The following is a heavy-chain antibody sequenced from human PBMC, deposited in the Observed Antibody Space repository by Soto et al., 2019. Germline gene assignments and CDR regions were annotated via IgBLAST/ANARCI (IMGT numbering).Heavy chain of an antibody. D-gene: IGHD6-19*01. J-gene: IGHJ6*02. CDR1: GFTLRTYG. CDR3: GNPLEQWQLGFGLDV. V-gene: IGHV3-33*03. Sequence: QVQLVESGGGVVQPGGSLRLSCAASGFTLRTYGMHWVRQAPGKGLEWVAVVWYDGSKKYYEDSVKGRFTVSRDNSKNTLYLQMNSLGAEETVVYYCGNPLEQWQLGFGLDVWSHVSPVTVSS. CDR2: VWYDGSKK.